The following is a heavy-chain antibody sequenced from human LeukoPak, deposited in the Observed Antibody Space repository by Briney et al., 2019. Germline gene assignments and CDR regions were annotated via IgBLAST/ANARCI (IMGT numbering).Heavy chain of an antibody. V-gene: IGHV3-74*01. D-gene: IGHD6-19*01. J-gene: IGHJ4*02. CDR2: INSDGSST. CDR1: GFTFSSYW. CDR3: ARRIAVAGNFDY. Sequence: GGSLRLSCAAYGFTFSSYWMHWVRHAPGKGRVWVSRINSDGSSTSYADSVKGRFTISGDNAKNTLYLQMNSLRAEDTAVYYCARRIAVAGNFDYWGQGTLVTVSS.